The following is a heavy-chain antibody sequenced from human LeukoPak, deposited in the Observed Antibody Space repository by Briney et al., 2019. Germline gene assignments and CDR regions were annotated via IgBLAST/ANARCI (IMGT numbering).Heavy chain of an antibody. CDR1: GFTFSNYA. CDR2: VSASGTNS. Sequence: GGSLRLSCAASGFTFSNYAMSWVRQAPGKGLEWVSTVSASGTNSYYADSVKGRFTISRDNSKNTLYLQMNILRAQDTAVSFCAKSRGIYCRSSSCSFDYWGQGILVTVSS. J-gene: IGHJ4*02. V-gene: IGHV3-23*01. CDR3: AKSRGIYCRSSSCSFDY. D-gene: IGHD2-2*01.